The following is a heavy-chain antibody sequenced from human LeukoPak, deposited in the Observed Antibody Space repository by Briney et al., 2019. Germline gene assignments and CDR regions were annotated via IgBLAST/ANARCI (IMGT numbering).Heavy chain of an antibody. Sequence: GGSLRLSCAASGFTFSTYAMSWVRQAPGKGLAWVSGINSGGGGTYYADSVKGRFTISRDNSKNTLYLQMNSLRAEDTAVYYCAKDSRLWFHDKYYFDYWGQGALVTVSS. CDR1: GFTFSTYA. D-gene: IGHD5-18*01. CDR3: AKDSRLWFHDKYYFDY. CDR2: INSGGGGT. J-gene: IGHJ4*02. V-gene: IGHV3-23*01.